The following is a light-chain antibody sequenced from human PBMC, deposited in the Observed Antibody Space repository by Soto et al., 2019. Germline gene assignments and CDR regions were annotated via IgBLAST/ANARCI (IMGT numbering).Light chain of an antibody. CDR1: QSISSY. CDR2: AAS. CDR3: QQSYSTPPT. V-gene: IGKV1-39*01. J-gene: IGKJ4*01. Sequence: DIQMTQSPSSLSASVGDRVTITCRASQSISSYLNWYQQKPGKAPKLLSYAASSLQGGVPSRFSGSGSGTDFTITISSLPPEDFATYYCQQSYSTPPTFGGGTKVEIK.